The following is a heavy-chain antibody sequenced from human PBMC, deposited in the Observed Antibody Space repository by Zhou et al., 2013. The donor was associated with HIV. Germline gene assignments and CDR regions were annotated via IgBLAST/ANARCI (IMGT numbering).Heavy chain of an antibody. J-gene: IGHJ2*01. Sequence: QVQLVQSGAEVKKPGASVKVSCKASGYTFTGSYMHWVRQAPGQGLEWMGWINPNSGGTNYAQKFQGRVTMTRDTSISTAFMELRSLRSDDTALYYCARGVVVAATRYFDLWGLAPVVTVSS. CDR3: ARGVVVAATRYFDL. V-gene: IGHV1-2*02. CDR2: INPNSGGT. CDR1: GYTFTGSY. D-gene: IGHD2-15*01.